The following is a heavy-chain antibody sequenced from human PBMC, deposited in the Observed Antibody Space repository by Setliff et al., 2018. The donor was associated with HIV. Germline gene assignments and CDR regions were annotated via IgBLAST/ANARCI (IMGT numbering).Heavy chain of an antibody. CDR2: ISAYNVNT. Sequence: GASVKVSCKASGYSFTSYGVSWVRQAPGQGLEWMGWISAYNVNTNYAQKLQGRVTMTTDTSTSTVYMELSSLRSEDTAVYYCARVATMIVLDVFDIWGQGTMVTVSS. J-gene: IGHJ3*02. CDR3: ARVATMIVLDVFDI. CDR1: GYSFTSYG. V-gene: IGHV1-18*01. D-gene: IGHD3-22*01.